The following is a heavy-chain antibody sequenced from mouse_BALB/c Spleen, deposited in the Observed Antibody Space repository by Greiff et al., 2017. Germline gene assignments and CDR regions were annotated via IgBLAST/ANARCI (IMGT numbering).Heavy chain of an antibody. CDR3: ARSPLRYYAMDY. CDR2: INPGSGGT. Sequence: VQLQESGAELVRPGTSVKVSCKASGYAFTNYLIEWVKQRPGQGLEWIGVINPGSGGTNYNEKFKGKATLTADKSSSTAYMQLSSLTSDDSAVYFCARSPLRYYAMDYWGQGTSVTVSS. J-gene: IGHJ4*01. CDR1: GYAFTNYL. V-gene: IGHV1-54*01. D-gene: IGHD1-1*01.